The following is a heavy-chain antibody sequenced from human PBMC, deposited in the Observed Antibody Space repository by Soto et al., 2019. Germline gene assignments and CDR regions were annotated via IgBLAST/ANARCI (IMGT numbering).Heavy chain of an antibody. CDR2: ISSGGTNK. CDR3: VRDVNLDY. Sequence: LRLSCTASGFPFSNYEMNWVRQAPGKGLEWVSYISSGGTNKFYADSLQGRVSVSRDNHKNSLILEMDRLTVEDAAIYYCVRDVNLDYWGLGSLVTVYS. V-gene: IGHV3-48*03. CDR1: GFPFSNYE. J-gene: IGHJ4*02.